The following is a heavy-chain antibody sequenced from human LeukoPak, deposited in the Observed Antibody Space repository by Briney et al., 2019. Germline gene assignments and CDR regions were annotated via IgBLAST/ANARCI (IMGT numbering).Heavy chain of an antibody. J-gene: IGHJ3*01. Sequence: ASVKVSCKASGYTFTGYYMHWVRQAPGQGLEWMGWINPNSGGTNYAQKFQGRVTMTRDTSTSTAYMELSRLRSDDTAVYYCARVKRGVYYDSSGYPFWGQGTMVTVSS. CDR2: INPNSGGT. CDR1: GYTFTGYY. V-gene: IGHV1-2*02. D-gene: IGHD3-22*01. CDR3: ARVKRGVYYDSSGYPF.